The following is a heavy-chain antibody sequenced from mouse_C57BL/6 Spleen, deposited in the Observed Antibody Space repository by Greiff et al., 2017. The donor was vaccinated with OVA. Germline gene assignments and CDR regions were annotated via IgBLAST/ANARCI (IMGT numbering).Heavy chain of an antibody. V-gene: IGHV1-55*01. CDR1: GYTFTSYW. CDR2: IYPGSGST. D-gene: IGHD2-4*01. Sequence: QVQLQQPGAELVKPGASVKMSCKASGYTFTSYWITWVKQRPGQGLEWIGDIYPGSGSTNYNEKFKSKATLTVDTSSSTAYMQLSSLTSEDSAVYYCARKGDYDYDRAYYAMDYWGQGTSVTVSS. J-gene: IGHJ4*01. CDR3: ARKGDYDYDRAYYAMDY.